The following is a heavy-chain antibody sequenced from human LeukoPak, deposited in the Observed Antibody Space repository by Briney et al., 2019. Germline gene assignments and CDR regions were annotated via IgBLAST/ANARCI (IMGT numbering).Heavy chain of an antibody. D-gene: IGHD5-12*01. CDR2: ISAYNGNT. Sequence: ASVKVSCKASGYSFINYGISWVRQAPGQGLEWMGWISAYNGNTNFAQKLQGRVTMTTDTSTNTAYMELRSLRSDDTAVYYCARGLKWLRYDYWGQGTLVTVSS. J-gene: IGHJ4*02. CDR3: ARGLKWLRYDY. V-gene: IGHV1-18*01. CDR1: GYSFINYG.